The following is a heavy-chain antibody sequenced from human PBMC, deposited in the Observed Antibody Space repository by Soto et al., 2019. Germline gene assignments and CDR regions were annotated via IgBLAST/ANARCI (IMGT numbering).Heavy chain of an antibody. Sequence: SGPTLVNPTQTLTLTGTFSGFSITTRAMCVSWIRQPPGKALEWLALIDWADDKYYSTSLKTRLTISKDTSKNQVVLTMTNVDPVDTATYYCARIHGPSGNYDLDYSGQGTLVTVS. J-gene: IGHJ4*02. CDR1: GFSITTRAMC. D-gene: IGHD5-12*01. CDR2: IDWADDK. V-gene: IGHV2-70*13. CDR3: ARIHGPSGNYDLDY.